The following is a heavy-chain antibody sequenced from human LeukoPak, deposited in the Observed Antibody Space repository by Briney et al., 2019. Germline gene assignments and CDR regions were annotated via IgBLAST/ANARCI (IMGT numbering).Heavy chain of an antibody. CDR1: GGSFSGYY. V-gene: IGHV4-34*01. CDR2: INHSGST. Sequence: PSETLSLTCAVYGGSFSGYYWSWIRQPPGKGLEWIGEINHSGSTNYNPSLKSRVTISVDTSKNQFSLKLSSVTAADTAVYYCARVDECGGDCYYYYYGMDVWGQGTTVTVSS. J-gene: IGHJ6*02. D-gene: IGHD2-21*02. CDR3: ARVDECGGDCYYYYYGMDV.